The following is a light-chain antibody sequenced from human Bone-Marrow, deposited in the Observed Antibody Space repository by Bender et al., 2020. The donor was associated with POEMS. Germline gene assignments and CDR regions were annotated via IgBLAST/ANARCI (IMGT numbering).Light chain of an antibody. V-gene: IGLV2-23*01. CDR3: CSYAGSSTLV. Sequence: QSALTQPASGSGSPGQAITISFPGSSRDVWGYNPFSRVQPAPRKTPQLMIYEGSKRPSGVSNHFSGSKSGNTASLTISGLQAEDEADYYCCSYAGSSTLVFGGGTKLTVL. CDR2: EGS. CDR1: SRDVWGYNP. J-gene: IGLJ2*01.